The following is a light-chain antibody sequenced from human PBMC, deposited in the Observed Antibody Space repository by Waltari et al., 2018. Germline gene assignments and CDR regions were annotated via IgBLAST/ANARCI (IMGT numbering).Light chain of an antibody. Sequence: EMVTTQSPASLSVSPGETATLSCRASQSVNTDLAWYQQKPGQAPRLFIYGASTRTTDVPARFSGSGSGTEFTLTISSLQSEDFAVYYCQQYNTWPSVTFGQGTRLQIK. CDR1: QSVNTD. V-gene: IGKV3-15*01. J-gene: IGKJ5*01. CDR2: GAS. CDR3: QQYNTWPSVT.